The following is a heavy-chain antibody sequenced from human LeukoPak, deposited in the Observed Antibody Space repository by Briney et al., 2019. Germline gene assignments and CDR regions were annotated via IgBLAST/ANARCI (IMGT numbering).Heavy chain of an antibody. CDR1: GGSISSGGYY. Sequence: SETLSLTCTVSGGSISSGGYYWSWIRQHPGKGLEWIGYIYYSGSTYYNPSLKSRVTISVDTSKNQSSLKLSSVTAADTAVYYCASGTVVSPFDYWGQGTLVTVSS. J-gene: IGHJ4*02. V-gene: IGHV4-31*03. CDR2: IYYSGST. CDR3: ASGTVVSPFDY. D-gene: IGHD4-23*01.